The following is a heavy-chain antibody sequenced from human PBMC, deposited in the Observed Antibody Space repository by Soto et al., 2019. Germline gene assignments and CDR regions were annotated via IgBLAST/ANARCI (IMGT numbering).Heavy chain of an antibody. V-gene: IGHV4-38-2*01. Sequence: SETLSLTCAVSGFYISSGNYRGWIRTPPGKGLEWIGSIFHGGSTYYNPSLKSRVTISVDVSKTQFSLKLNSVTAADTAVYYCARARWYDAFDVWGQGTVVNVSS. CDR2: IFHGGST. CDR1: GFYISSGNY. CDR3: ARARWYDAFDV. D-gene: IGHD2-15*01. J-gene: IGHJ3*01.